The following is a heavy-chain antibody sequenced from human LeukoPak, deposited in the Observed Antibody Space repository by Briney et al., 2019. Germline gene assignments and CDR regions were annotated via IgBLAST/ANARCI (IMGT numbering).Heavy chain of an antibody. CDR3: ARGKRGQQLVRNNWFDP. V-gene: IGHV4-34*01. J-gene: IGHJ5*02. CDR1: GGSFSGYY. Sequence: SETLSLTCAVYGGSFSGYYWSWICQPPGKGLEWIGEINHSGSTNYNPSLKSRVPISVDTSKNQFSLKLSSVTAADTAVYYCARGKRGQQLVRNNWFDPWGQGTLVTVSS. CDR2: INHSGST. D-gene: IGHD6-13*01.